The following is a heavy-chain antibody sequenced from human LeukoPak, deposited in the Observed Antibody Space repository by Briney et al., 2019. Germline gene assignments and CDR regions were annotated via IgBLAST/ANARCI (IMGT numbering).Heavy chain of an antibody. D-gene: IGHD2-2*01. CDR3: ARGSLYCSSTNCYDYYYMDV. CDR1: GFTFSNYW. J-gene: IGHJ6*03. CDR2: IKEDGSEK. V-gene: IGHV3-7*01. Sequence: GGSLRLSCAASGFTFSNYWMSWVRQAPGKGLEWVANIKEDGSEKYYVDSVKGRFTIPRDNAKNSVYLQMNSLRAEDTAVYYCARGSLYCSSTNCYDYYYMDVWGTGTTVTVSS.